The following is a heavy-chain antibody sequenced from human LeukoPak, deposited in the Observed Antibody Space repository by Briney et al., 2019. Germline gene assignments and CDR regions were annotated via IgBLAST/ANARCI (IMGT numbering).Heavy chain of an antibody. Sequence: PGGSLRLSCSAAGFTFRTFAISWVRQAPGKGLEWVSSIGGGDTHYADSVKGRFTISRDDSSSTVALQMSRWTAGDPAGISVAKDGQSFNSMYDYFDCWGQGSLVTVSA. CDR2: IGGGDT. V-gene: IGHV3-23*01. J-gene: IGHJ4*02. CDR3: AKDGQSFNSMYDYFDC. CDR1: GFTFRTFA. D-gene: IGHD2-8*01.